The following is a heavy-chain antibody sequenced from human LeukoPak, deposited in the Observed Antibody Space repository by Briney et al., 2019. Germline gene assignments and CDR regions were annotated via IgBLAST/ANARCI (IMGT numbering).Heavy chain of an antibody. J-gene: IGHJ4*02. D-gene: IGHD3-22*01. CDR3: ANKRFLLDSSGYWGYFDY. Sequence: GGSLRLSCAASGFTVSTNYMSWVRQAPGKGLEWVSIIYSDGSTYYADSVKGRFTISRDNSKNTLYLQMNSLRAEDTAVYYCANKRFLLDSSGYWGYFDYWGQGTLVTVSS. CDR1: GFTVSTNY. V-gene: IGHV3-53*01. CDR2: IYSDGST.